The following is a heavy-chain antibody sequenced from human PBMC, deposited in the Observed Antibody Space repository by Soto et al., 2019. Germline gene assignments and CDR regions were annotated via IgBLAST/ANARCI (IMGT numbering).Heavy chain of an antibody. CDR3: ARGSHGSGSFSYYYYYGMDG. V-gene: IGHV4-30-4*01. CDR2: IYYSGST. CDR1: GGSISSGDYY. D-gene: IGHD3-10*01. Sequence: PSETLSLTCTVSGGSISSGDYYWSWIRQPPGKGLVWIGYIYYSGSTYYNPSLKSRVTISVDTSKNQFSLKLSSVTAADTAVYYCARGSHGSGSFSYYYYYGMDGRGLVNTVTVSS. J-gene: IGHJ6*02.